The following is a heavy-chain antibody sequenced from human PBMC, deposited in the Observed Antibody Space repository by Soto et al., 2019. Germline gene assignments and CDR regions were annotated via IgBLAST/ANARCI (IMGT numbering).Heavy chain of an antibody. CDR1: GFTFSSYG. Sequence: GGSLRLSCAASGFTFSSYGMHWVRQAPGKGLEWVAVIWYDGSNKYYADSVKGRFTISRDNSKNTLYLQMNSLRAEDTAVYYCARDPPYCTNGVCYFSYGMDVWGQGTTVTVSS. D-gene: IGHD2-8*01. CDR3: ARDPPYCTNGVCYFSYGMDV. V-gene: IGHV3-33*01. CDR2: IWYDGSNK. J-gene: IGHJ6*02.